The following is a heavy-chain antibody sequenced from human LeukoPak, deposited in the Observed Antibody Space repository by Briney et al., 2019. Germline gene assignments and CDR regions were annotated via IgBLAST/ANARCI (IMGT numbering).Heavy chain of an antibody. Sequence: SETLSLTCTVSGVSISSDYWSWIRLPPGKGLEWIGYICYSGGSNYNPSLNRRVTMSVDTSKNQFSLKLTSVTAADTAVYYCARRLRQNLFDPWGQGTLVTVSS. D-gene: IGHD4-17*01. J-gene: IGHJ5*02. CDR3: ARRLRQNLFDP. CDR1: GVSISSDY. V-gene: IGHV4-59*08. CDR2: ICYSGGS.